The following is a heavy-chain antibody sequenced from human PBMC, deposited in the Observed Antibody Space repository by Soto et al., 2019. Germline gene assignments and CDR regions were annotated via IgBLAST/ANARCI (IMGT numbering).Heavy chain of an antibody. CDR3: AREVLWSRYLDY. V-gene: IGHV3-30-3*01. CDR1: GFIFSNYV. D-gene: IGHD3-10*01. Sequence: QVQLVESGGGVVQPGRSLRLSCAASGFIFSNYVMYWVRQAPGKGLEWVAFMSYDGNTTYYADSVMGRFTISRDNSKNTLYLQMNSLRPEDTGVYYCAREVLWSRYLDYWGQGTLVTVSS. J-gene: IGHJ4*02. CDR2: MSYDGNTT.